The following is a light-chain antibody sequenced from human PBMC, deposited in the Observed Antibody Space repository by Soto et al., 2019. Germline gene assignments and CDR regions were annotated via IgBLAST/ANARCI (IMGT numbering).Light chain of an antibody. V-gene: IGLV2-14*01. CDR1: SSDVGGYNY. CDR3: SSYTSSSTVV. CDR2: DVS. Sequence: QSALTQPASVSGSPGQSITISCTGTSSDVGGYNYVSWYQQHPGKAPKLMIYDVSNRPLGASNRFSGSKSGNTASLTISGHQAEDEADYYCSSYTSSSTVVFGGGTKLTVL. J-gene: IGLJ2*01.